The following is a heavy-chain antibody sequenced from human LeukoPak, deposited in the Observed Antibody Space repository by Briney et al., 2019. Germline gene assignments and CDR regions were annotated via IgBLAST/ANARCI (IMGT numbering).Heavy chain of an antibody. Sequence: PSETLSLTCTVSGGSISSYYWSWIRQPPGKGLGWIGYIYYSGSTNYNPSLKSRVTISVDTSKNQFSLKLSSVTAADTAVYYCASHYYDFWSGYSYYYYMDVWGKGTTVTVSS. V-gene: IGHV4-59*01. J-gene: IGHJ6*03. CDR2: IYYSGST. CDR1: GGSISSYY. CDR3: ASHYYDFWSGYSYYYYMDV. D-gene: IGHD3-3*01.